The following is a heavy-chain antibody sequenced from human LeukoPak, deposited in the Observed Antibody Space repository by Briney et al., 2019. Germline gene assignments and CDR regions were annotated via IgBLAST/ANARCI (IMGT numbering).Heavy chain of an antibody. J-gene: IGHJ4*02. D-gene: IGHD6-13*01. CDR3: AHRPIAAARIGFDY. V-gene: IGHV2-5*01. CDR2: IYWNDDK. CDR1: AFSLSTSGVG. Sequence: SGPTLLKPTQTLTLTCTFSAFSLSTSGVGVGWIRQPPGKALEWLALIYWNDDKRYSPSLKSRLTITKDTSKNQVVLTMTNMDPVDTATYYCAHRPIAAARIGFDYWGQGALVTVSS.